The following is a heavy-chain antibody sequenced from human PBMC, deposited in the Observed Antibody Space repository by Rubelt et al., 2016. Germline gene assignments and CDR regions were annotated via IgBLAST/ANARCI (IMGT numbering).Heavy chain of an antibody. D-gene: IGHD2-21*01. V-gene: IGHV4-34*01. CDR2: INHSGRT. J-gene: IGHJ4*02. CDR3: ARGKGIDDY. Sequence: QVQLQQWGAGLLKPSETLSLTCAVYGGSFSGYYWSWIRQPPGKGLEWIGEINHSGRTNYNQTLKIRGTISVDTSKNQFSRKLSSGTAADTAVYYCARGKGIDDYWGQGTLVTVSS. CDR1: GGSFSGYY.